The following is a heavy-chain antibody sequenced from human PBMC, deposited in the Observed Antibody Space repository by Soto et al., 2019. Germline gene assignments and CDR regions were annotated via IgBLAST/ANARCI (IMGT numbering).Heavy chain of an antibody. J-gene: IGHJ4*02. CDR3: ARPYYDSSGNYYEY. CDR2: IYYSGST. V-gene: IGHV4-39*01. Sequence: QLQLQESGPGLVKPSENLSLTCTVSGGSISSSSYYWGWIRQPPGKGLEWIGSIYYSGSTYYNPSLKSRVTLSVDTSKNQFSLKLSSVTAADTAVYYCARPYYDSSGNYYEYWGQGTLVTVSS. D-gene: IGHD3-22*01. CDR1: GGSISSSSYY.